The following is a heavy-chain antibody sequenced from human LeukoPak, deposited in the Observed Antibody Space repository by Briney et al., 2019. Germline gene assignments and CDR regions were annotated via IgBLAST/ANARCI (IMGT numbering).Heavy chain of an antibody. CDR3: ARKGSYYDSSGYYYFGWFDP. J-gene: IGHJ5*02. CDR2: ISAYNGNT. V-gene: IGHV1-18*01. Sequence: ASVKVSCKASGYTFTSYGISWVRQAPGQGLEWMGWISAYNGNTNYAQKLQGRVTMTTDTSTSTAYMELRSLRSDDTAVYYCARKGSYYDSSGYYYFGWFDPWGQGTLVTVSS. CDR1: GYTFTSYG. D-gene: IGHD3-22*01.